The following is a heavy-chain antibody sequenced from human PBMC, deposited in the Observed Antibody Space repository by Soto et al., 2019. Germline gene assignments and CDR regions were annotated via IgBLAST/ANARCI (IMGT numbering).Heavy chain of an antibody. CDR2: IYRGGDT. D-gene: IGHD3-3*01. CDR1: GFIVSDTY. V-gene: IGHV3-53*01. CDR3: AKEGIGGIFGAGGFDP. J-gene: IGHJ5*02. Sequence: EVQLVESGGGVVQPGGSLRLSCAASGFIVSDTYMNWVRQAPGKGLEWVSVIYRGGDTYYADSVKGRFTISRDNSTVYLQMNNLRAEDTAMYYCAKEGIGGIFGAGGFDPWGQGTPVTVSS.